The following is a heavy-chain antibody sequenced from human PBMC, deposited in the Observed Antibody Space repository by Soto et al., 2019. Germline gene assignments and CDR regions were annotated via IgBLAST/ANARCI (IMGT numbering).Heavy chain of an antibody. CDR2: IYYSGST. V-gene: IGHV4-59*12. D-gene: IGHD2-21*02. CDR1: GGSISSYY. J-gene: IGHJ1*01. CDR3: ARDPGDAPLSAPPEYFQH. Sequence: PSETLSLTCTVSGGSISSYYWSWIRQPPGKGLEWIGYIYYSGSTNYNPSLKSRVTISVDTSKNQFSLKLSSVTAADTAVYYCARDPGDAPLSAPPEYFQHWGQGTLVTVSS.